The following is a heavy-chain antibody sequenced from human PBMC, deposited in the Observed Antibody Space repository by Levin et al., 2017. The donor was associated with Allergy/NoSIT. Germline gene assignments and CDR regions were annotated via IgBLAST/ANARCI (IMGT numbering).Heavy chain of an antibody. CDR2: TRGNGGTT. CDR3: ARDRTSCPDGGYLDY. D-gene: IGHD4-23*01. V-gene: IGHV3-23*01. CDR1: GFSSIGYA. J-gene: IGHJ4*02. Sequence: GGSLRLSCAASGFSSIGYAMHWVRQAPGKGLEWVGVTRGNGGTTSYADSVKGRFTVFRDSSQNTLYLQMNSLRVEDTAVYFCARDRTSCPDGGYLDYWGQGALVTVSS.